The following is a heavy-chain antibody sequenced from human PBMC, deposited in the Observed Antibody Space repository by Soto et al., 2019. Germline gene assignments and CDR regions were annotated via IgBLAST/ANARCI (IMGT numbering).Heavy chain of an antibody. CDR3: ARDGGYSSSWYMGYYFDY. J-gene: IGHJ4*02. Sequence: GGSLRLSCAASGFTFSSYGMHWVRQAPGKGLEWVAVIWYDGSNKYYADSVKGRFTISRDNSKNTLYLQMNSLRAEDTAVYYCARDGGYSSSWYMGYYFDYWGQGTLVTVSS. CDR1: GFTFSSYG. V-gene: IGHV3-33*01. CDR2: IWYDGSNK. D-gene: IGHD6-13*01.